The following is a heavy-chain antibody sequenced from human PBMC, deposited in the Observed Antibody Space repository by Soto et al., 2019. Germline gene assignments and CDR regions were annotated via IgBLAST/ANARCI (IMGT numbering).Heavy chain of an antibody. CDR3: ASVYWNDVGWRYYYYMDV. D-gene: IGHD1-1*01. V-gene: IGHV3-66*01. J-gene: IGHJ6*03. CDR1: GFTVSSNY. Sequence: GGSLRLSCAASGFTVSSNYMSWVRQAPGKGLEWVSVIYSGGSTYYADSVKGRFTISRDNSKNTRYLQMNSLRAEDTAVYYCASVYWNDVGWRYYYYMDVWGKGTTVTVSS. CDR2: IYSGGST.